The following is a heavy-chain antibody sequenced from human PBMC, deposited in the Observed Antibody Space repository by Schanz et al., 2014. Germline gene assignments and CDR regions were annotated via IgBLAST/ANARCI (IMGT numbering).Heavy chain of an antibody. V-gene: IGHV1-46*01. Sequence: QVQLVQSGAEVKKPGVSVKVSCKASGYTFTTYYIHWVRQAPGQGLEWMGKINPSSGTTRIAQNFQGRLPVTRDTSLKTAYMEMTDLKFEDAGLYYCAIHYGDRPLWGQGTLIAVSS. J-gene: IGHJ4*02. CDR1: GYTFTTYY. D-gene: IGHD4-17*01. CDR3: AIHYGDRPL. CDR2: INPSSGTT.